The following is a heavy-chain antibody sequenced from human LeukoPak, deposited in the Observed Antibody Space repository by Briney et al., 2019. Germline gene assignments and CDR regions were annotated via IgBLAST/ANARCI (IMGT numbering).Heavy chain of an antibody. CDR3: TRGNSGFDF. D-gene: IGHD1-26*01. CDR2: ISSDGSST. J-gene: IGHJ4*02. CDR1: GFTFSGYW. Sequence: RAGGSLRLSCAASGFTFSGYWLHWVRQAPGKGLVWVSCISSDGSSTGYADSVKGRFTISRDNAKSTLYLQMNSLRAEDTAVYYCTRGNSGFDFWGQGTLVTVSS. V-gene: IGHV3-74*01.